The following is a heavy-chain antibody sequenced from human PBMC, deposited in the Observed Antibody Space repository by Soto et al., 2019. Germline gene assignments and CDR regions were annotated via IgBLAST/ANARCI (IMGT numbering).Heavy chain of an antibody. CDR3: ARDRGSGTTSATSYYYYMDV. D-gene: IGHD1-7*01. CDR2: IIPILGIA. Sequence: SVTVSCQASGGTFIRYTISLVRQAPGQGLEWMGRIIPILGIANYAQKFQGRVTITADKSTSTAYMELSSLRSEDTAVYYCARDRGSGTTSATSYYYYMDVWGKGTTVTVSS. V-gene: IGHV1-69*04. J-gene: IGHJ6*03. CDR1: GGTFIRYT.